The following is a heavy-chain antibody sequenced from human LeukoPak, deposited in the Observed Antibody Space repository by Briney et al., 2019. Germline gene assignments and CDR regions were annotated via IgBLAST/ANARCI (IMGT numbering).Heavy chain of an antibody. D-gene: IGHD1-20*01. CDR1: GFTFSRYD. V-gene: IGHV3-13*04. Sequence: GGSLRLSCAASGFTFSRYDMYWVRQATGKGLEWVSTIGTAGDTYYPGSVKGRFTISRENAKNSLYLQMNSLRAGDTAVYYCARDLTGTTGYDSWGQGTMVTVSS. CDR3: ARDLTGTTGYDS. CDR2: IGTAGDT. J-gene: IGHJ3*02.